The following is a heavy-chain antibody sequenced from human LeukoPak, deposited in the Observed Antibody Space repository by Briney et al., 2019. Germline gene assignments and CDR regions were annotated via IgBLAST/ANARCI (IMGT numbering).Heavy chain of an antibody. CDR2: INHSGST. V-gene: IGHV4-34*01. Sequence: SETLSLTCAVYGGSFSGYYWSWIRQPPGKGLVWIGEINHSGSTNYNPSLKSRVTISVDTSKNQFSLKLSSVTAADTAVYYCARRLPSYYYDSSGYYRPYFDYWGQGTLVTVSS. CDR1: GGSFSGYY. CDR3: ARRLPSYYYDSSGYYRPYFDY. D-gene: IGHD3-22*01. J-gene: IGHJ4*02.